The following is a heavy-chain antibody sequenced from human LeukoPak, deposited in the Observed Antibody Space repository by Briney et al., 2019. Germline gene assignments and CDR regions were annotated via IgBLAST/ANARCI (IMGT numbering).Heavy chain of an antibody. D-gene: IGHD4-23*01. V-gene: IGHV1-46*01. CDR1: GYTFTSYY. CDR3: ARNLGLGLRWKYYYYGMDV. CDR2: INPSGGST. Sequence: ASVKVSCEASGYTFTSYYMHWVRQAPGQGLEWMGIINPSGGSTSYAQKFQGRVTMTRDTSTSTVYVELSSLRSEDTAVYYCARNLGLGLRWKYYYYGMDVWGQGTTVTVSS. J-gene: IGHJ6*02.